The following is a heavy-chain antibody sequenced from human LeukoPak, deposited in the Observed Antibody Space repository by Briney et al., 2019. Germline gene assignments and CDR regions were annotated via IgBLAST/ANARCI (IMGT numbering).Heavy chain of an antibody. V-gene: IGHV3-23*01. CDR2: ISGSGGST. J-gene: IGHJ4*02. Sequence: GGSLRLSCAASGFTFSSYAMSWVRQAPGKGLEWVSAISGSGGSTYYADSVKGRFTISRDNSKNTLYLQMNSLRAEDTAVYYCAKDRGGWYSLGYFDYWGQGTLVTVSS. D-gene: IGHD2-21*02. CDR3: AKDRGGWYSLGYFDY. CDR1: GFTFSSYA.